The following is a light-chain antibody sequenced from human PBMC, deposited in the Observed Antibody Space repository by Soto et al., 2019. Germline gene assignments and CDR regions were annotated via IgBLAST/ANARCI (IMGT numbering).Light chain of an antibody. CDR3: LLYYGGQMGV. V-gene: IGLV7-43*01. CDR2: STN. J-gene: IGLJ2*01. Sequence: QAVVTQDASLTGSPGGTVTLTCASSTGAVTSGYYANWFQQKTGQAPRALIYSTNNKYSWTPVRFSGSLLGGKAALTLSGVQPEDEAEYYCLLYYGGQMGVFGGGTKLTVL. CDR1: TGAVTSGYY.